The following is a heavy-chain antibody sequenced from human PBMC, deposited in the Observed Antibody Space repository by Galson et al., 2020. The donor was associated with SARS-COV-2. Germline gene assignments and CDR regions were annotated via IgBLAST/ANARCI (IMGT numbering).Heavy chain of an antibody. J-gene: IGHJ6*02. V-gene: IGHV1-2*02. CDR2: INPNSGGT. Sequence: ASVKVSCKASGYTFTGYYMHWVRQAPGQGLEWMGWINPNSGGTNYAQKFQGRVTMTRDTSISTAYMELSRLRSDDTAVYYCASFGRYNWNRNYYYGMDVWGQGTTVTVSS. CDR3: ASFGRYNWNRNYYYGMDV. D-gene: IGHD1-20*01. CDR1: GYTFTGYY.